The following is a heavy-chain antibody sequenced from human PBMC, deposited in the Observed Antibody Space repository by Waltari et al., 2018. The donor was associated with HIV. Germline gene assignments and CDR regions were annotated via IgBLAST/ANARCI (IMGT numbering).Heavy chain of an antibody. J-gene: IGHJ6*02. CDR3: AKGHYDFWSGSYYYGMDV. V-gene: IGHV3-23*01. D-gene: IGHD3-3*01. CDR1: GFTFSSYA. Sequence: EVQLLESGGGLVQPGGSLRLSCAASGFTFSSYAMSWVRQDPGKGLEWVLACSGSGVSTDYADSVKGRFTISRDNSKNTLYLQMNSLRAEDTAVYYCAKGHYDFWSGSYYYGMDVWGQGTTVTVSS. CDR2: CSGSGVST.